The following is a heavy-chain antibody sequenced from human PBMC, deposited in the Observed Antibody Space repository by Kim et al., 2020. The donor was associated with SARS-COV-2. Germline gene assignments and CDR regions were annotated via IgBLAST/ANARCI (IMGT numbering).Heavy chain of an antibody. D-gene: IGHD4-17*01. V-gene: IGHV3-23*02. CDR2: ISGSGSST. Sequence: GGSLRLSCAASGFTFGTYAMNWVRQAPGKGLEWVAAISGSGSSTYYGDSGKGRFIIFRDNSKNTLSLQMNSLRAEDTAVYYCAKVRRETTVTTRDYYYAMDVWGQGTTVTVSS. J-gene: IGHJ6*02. CDR1: GFTFGTYA. CDR3: AKVRRETTVTTRDYYYAMDV.